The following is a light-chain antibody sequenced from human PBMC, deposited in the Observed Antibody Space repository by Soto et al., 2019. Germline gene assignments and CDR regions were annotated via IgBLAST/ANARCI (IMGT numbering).Light chain of an antibody. CDR2: DGS. CDR3: CSYAGSYTVV. CDR1: SSDVGGYNY. V-gene: IGLV2-11*01. Sequence: QSALTQPRSAPGSPGQSVTISCTGTSSDVGGYNYVSWYQQHPGKAPKLMIHDGSKRPSGVPDRFSGSKSGNRASLTNSGLQAEDEADYHCCSYAGSYTVVFGGGTKLTVL. J-gene: IGLJ2*01.